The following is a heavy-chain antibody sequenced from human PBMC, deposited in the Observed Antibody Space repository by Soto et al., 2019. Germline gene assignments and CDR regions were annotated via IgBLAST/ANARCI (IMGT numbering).Heavy chain of an antibody. J-gene: IGHJ6*03. D-gene: IGHD6-6*01. Sequence: SETLSLTCAVYGGSFSGYYWSWIRQPPGKGLEWIGEINHSGSTNYNPSLKSRVTISVDTSKNQFSLKLSSETAADTAVYYCARMRGSSSLPYYYYYYMDVWGKGTTVTVSS. CDR2: INHSGST. CDR1: GGSFSGYY. CDR3: ARMRGSSSLPYYYYYYMDV. V-gene: IGHV4-34*01.